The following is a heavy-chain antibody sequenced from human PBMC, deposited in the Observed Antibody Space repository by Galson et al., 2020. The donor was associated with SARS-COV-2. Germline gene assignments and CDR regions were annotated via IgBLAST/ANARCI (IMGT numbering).Heavy chain of an antibody. CDR2: IGTASDT. CDR3: ARAGHDFWSGYYMGHYYYYIDV. Sequence: GGSLRLSCAASGFTFSSYDMHWVRQATGQGLEWVSAIGTASDTYYPGSVKGRFTISRENAKNSLYLQMNSLRAGDTAVYYCARAGHDFWSGYYMGHYYYYIDVWGKGTTVTVSS. CDR1: GFTFSSYD. V-gene: IGHV3-13*01. D-gene: IGHD3-3*01. J-gene: IGHJ6*03.